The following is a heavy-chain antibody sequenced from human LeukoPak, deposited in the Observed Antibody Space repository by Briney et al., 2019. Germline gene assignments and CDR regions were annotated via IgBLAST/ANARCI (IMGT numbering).Heavy chain of an antibody. J-gene: IGHJ6*03. CDR2: IIPIFGTA. CDR1: GGTFSSYA. D-gene: IGHD2-2*01. CDR3: ARADIVVVPAATDYYYYYYMDV. Sequence: GASVKVSCKASGGTFSSYAISWVRQAPGQGLEWMGGIIPIFGTANYAQKFQGRVTITADESTSTAYMELSSLRSEDTAVYYCARADIVVVPAATDYYYYYYMDVWGKGTTVTVSS. V-gene: IGHV1-69*13.